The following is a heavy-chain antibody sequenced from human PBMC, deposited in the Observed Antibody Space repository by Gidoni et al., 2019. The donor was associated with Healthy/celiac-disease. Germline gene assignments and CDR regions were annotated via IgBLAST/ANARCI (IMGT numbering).Heavy chain of an antibody. V-gene: IGHV1-69*09. D-gene: IGHD5-18*01. CDR3: ARARGYSYGYNYYYGMDV. J-gene: IGHJ6*02. CDR2: IIPILGIA. CDR1: GGTFSSYS. Sequence: QVQLVQSGAEVKKPGSSVKVSCKASGGTFSSYSISWVRQAPGQGLEWMGRIIPILGIANYAQKFQGRVTITADKSTSTAYMELSSLRSEDTAVYYCARARGYSYGYNYYYGMDVWGQGTTVTVSS.